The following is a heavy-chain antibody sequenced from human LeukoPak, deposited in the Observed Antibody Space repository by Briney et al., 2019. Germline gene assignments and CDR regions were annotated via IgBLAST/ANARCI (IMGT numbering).Heavy chain of an antibody. D-gene: IGHD5-18*01. V-gene: IGHV3-7*01. CDR2: IKQDGSEK. CDR3: ARRRGYSYGPYYFDY. J-gene: IGHJ4*02. Sequence: GGSLRLSCAASGFTFSSYWMSWVRQAPGKGLEWVANIKQDGSEKYYVDSVKGQFTISRDNAKNSLYLQMNSLRAEDTAVYYCARRRGYSYGPYYFDYWGQGTLVTVSS. CDR1: GFTFSSYW.